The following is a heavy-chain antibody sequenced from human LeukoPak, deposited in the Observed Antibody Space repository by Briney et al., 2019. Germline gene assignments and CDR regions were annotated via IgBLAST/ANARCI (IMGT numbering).Heavy chain of an antibody. CDR3: ARSDGAPDAFDI. J-gene: IGHJ3*02. Sequence: SGPTLVNPTQTLTLTCTFSGFSLTRSGMRVSWIRQPPGKALEWLARIDWDDDKFYSTSLKTRLSMSKDTSKNQVVLTMTNMDPGDTATYYCARSDGAPDAFDIRGPGTMVTVSS. CDR2: IDWDDDK. D-gene: IGHD2-21*02. V-gene: IGHV2-70*04. CDR1: GFSLTRSGMR.